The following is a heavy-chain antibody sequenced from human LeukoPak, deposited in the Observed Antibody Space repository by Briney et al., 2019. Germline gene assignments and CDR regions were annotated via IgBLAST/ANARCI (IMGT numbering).Heavy chain of an antibody. CDR2: IIPIFGTA. CDR1: GGTFSSYA. Sequence: ASVKVSCKSSGGTFSSYAISWVRQAPGQGLEWMGGIIPIFGTADYAQKFQGRVTITTDESTSTAYMELSSLRSEDTAVYYCARDRRPYYYDSSGYYYHDAFDIWGQGTMVTVSS. D-gene: IGHD3-22*01. J-gene: IGHJ3*02. V-gene: IGHV1-69*05. CDR3: ARDRRPYYYDSSGYYYHDAFDI.